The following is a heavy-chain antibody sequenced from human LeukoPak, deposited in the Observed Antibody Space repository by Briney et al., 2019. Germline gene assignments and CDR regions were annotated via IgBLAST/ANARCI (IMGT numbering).Heavy chain of an antibody. J-gene: IGHJ4*02. Sequence: PSETLSLTCTVSGGSISSYYWSWIRQPAGKGLGWIGRIYTSGSTNYNPSLKSRVTMSVDTSKNQFSLKLSSVTAADTAVYYCARGAPRGAAGTLEWMGWGQGTLITVSS. D-gene: IGHD6-13*01. V-gene: IGHV4-4*07. CDR2: IYTSGST. CDR3: ARGAPRGAAGTLEWMG. CDR1: GGSISSYY.